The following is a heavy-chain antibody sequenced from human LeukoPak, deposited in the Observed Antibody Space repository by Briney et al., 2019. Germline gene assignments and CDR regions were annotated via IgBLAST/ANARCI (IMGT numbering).Heavy chain of an antibody. CDR3: ARDRPSYCSSTSCYPYYYYYYMDV. Sequence: GGSLRLSCAASGFTVSSNYMSWVRQAPGKGLEWVSVIYSGGSTYYADSVKGRFTISRDNSKNTLYLQMNSLRAEYTAVYYCARDRPSYCSSTSCYPYYYYYYMDVWGKGTTVTVSS. J-gene: IGHJ6*03. D-gene: IGHD2-2*01. V-gene: IGHV3-66*02. CDR2: IYSGGST. CDR1: GFTVSSNY.